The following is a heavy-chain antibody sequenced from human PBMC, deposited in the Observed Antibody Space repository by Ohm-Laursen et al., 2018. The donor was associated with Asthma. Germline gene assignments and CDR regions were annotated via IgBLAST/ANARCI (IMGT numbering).Heavy chain of an antibody. D-gene: IGHD3-22*01. Sequence: SLRLSCSASGYSFSLYSIHWIRQAPGKGLQWVASISTASTFIYYADSVRGRFTTSRDNAKNLVYLQMDSLRVDDTALYYCAGTDGLYYYDSSGQFDYWGQGTLVTVSS. CDR1: GYSFSLYS. J-gene: IGHJ4*02. CDR3: AGTDGLYYYDSSGQFDY. V-gene: IGHV3-21*01. CDR2: ISTASTFI.